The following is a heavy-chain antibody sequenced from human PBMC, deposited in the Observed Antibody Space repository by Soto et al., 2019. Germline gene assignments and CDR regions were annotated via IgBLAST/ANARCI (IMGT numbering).Heavy chain of an antibody. D-gene: IGHD3-22*01. J-gene: IGHJ4*02. CDR3: ARAYDTSGYPYFDY. CDR2: IWFDGSNK. Sequence: GSLRLYGAAPGFTFSRHGMHWVRQAPGKGLEWVAVIWFDGSNKNYADSVKGRFTVSKDNSKNTLYLQMDGLGAEDTAVYYCARAYDTSGYPYFDYWGQGTLVTVSS. V-gene: IGHV3-33*01. CDR1: GFTFSRHG.